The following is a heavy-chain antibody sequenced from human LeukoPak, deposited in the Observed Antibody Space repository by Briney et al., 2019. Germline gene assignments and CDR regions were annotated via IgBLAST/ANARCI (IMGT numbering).Heavy chain of an antibody. J-gene: IGHJ4*02. CDR3: ARDIRPKWLRLLVYFDY. V-gene: IGHV6-1*01. CDR2: TYYRSKWYN. Sequence: SQTLSLTCAISGDSVSSNSAAWNWIRQSPSRGLEWLGRTYYRSKWYNDYAVSVKSRITINPDTSKNQFSLKLSSVTAADTAVYYCARDIRPKWLRLLVYFDYWGQGTLVTVSS. D-gene: IGHD5-12*01. CDR1: GDSVSSNSAA.